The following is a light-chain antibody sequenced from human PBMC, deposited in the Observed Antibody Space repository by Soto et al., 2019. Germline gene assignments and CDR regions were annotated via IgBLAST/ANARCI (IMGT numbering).Light chain of an antibody. Sequence: IVMTQSPATLSVSPGERVTLSCRASQTISSNLAWYQQKPGQAPRLLIHGASSRASGVPDRFRGSGSGTDFTLTISSLQSEDFAVYYCQQYHNWPPQYTFSQGTKLQIK. J-gene: IGKJ2*01. CDR2: GAS. CDR3: QQYHNWPPQYT. V-gene: IGKV3-15*01. CDR1: QTISSN.